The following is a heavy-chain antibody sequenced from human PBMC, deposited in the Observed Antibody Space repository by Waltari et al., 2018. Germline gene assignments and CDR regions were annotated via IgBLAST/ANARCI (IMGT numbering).Heavy chain of an antibody. CDR3: AADNGYGDYGFVAY. D-gene: IGHD4-17*01. CDR1: GVSLSDYY. Sequence: QVQLQQWGAGLLRPSETLSLTCAVYGVSLSDYYWTWIRQSPGKGLGWVSYIGTGGGSIYYADSVMGRFTISRDNTKNSLYLQMDYLEPEDTAIYYCAADNGYGDYGFVAYWGQGTMVTVSS. J-gene: IGHJ4*02. V-gene: IGHV3-11*01. CDR2: IGTGGGSI.